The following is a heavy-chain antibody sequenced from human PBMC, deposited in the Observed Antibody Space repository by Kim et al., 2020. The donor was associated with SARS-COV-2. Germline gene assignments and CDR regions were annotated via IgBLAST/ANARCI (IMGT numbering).Heavy chain of an antibody. CDR1: GYTLTELS. CDR3: ATSRRDSSYDYNCGGDCSYYFDY. D-gene: IGHD2-21*02. Sequence: ASVKVSCKVSGYTLTELSMHWVRQAPGKGLEWMGGFDPEDGETIYAQKFQGRVTMTEDTSTDTAYMELSSLRSEDTAVYYCATSRRDSSYDYNCGGDCSYYFDYWGQGTLVTVSS. V-gene: IGHV1-24*01. CDR2: FDPEDGET. J-gene: IGHJ4*02.